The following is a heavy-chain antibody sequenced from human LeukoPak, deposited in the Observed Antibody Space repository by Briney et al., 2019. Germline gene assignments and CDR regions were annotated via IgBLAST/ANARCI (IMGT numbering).Heavy chain of an antibody. CDR3: AKAPRRATVTSLDY. D-gene: IGHD4-17*01. J-gene: IGHJ4*02. CDR1: GFTFSSYS. Sequence: GGSLRLSCAASGFTFSSYSMNWVRQAPGKGLEWVSAISGSGGSTYYADSVKGRFTISRDNSKNTLYLQMNSLRAEDTAVYYCAKAPRRATVTSLDYWGQGTLVTVSS. CDR2: ISGSGGST. V-gene: IGHV3-23*01.